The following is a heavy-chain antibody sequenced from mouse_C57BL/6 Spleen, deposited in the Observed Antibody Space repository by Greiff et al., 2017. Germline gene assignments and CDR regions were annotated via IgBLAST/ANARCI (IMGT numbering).Heavy chain of an antibody. J-gene: IGHJ4*01. CDR3: ARCSGRDYAMDY. Sequence: VQLQQSGAELVRPGSSVKMSCKTSGYTFTSYGINWVKQRPGQGLEWIGYIYIGNGCTEYNEKFKGKATLTSDTSSSTAYMQLRSLTSEDSAIYFGARCSGRDYAMDYWGKGTSVTVPS. CDR1: GYTFTSYG. CDR2: IYIGNGCT. V-gene: IGHV1-58*01.